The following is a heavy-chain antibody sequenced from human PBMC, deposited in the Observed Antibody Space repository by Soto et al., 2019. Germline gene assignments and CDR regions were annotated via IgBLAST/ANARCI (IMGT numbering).Heavy chain of an antibody. V-gene: IGHV3-23*01. CDR1: GFTFSSYA. CDR3: AKNQGVELVPLATVDWFDP. Sequence: GGSLRLSCAASGFTFSSYAMTWVRQAPGKGLEWVSSISGSGFKKYYADSVKGRFTISRDNSKSTVYLELNNLSAEDTAVYHCAKNQGVELVPLATVDWFDPWGQGSVVTVSS. CDR2: ISGSGFKK. D-gene: IGHD1-26*01. J-gene: IGHJ5*02.